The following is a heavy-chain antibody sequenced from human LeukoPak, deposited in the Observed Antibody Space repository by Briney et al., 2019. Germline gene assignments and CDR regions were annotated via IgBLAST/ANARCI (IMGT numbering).Heavy chain of an antibody. D-gene: IGHD6-19*01. CDR1: GFTFSSYG. J-gene: IGHJ6*02. CDR2: IRYDGSNK. V-gene: IGHV3-30*02. Sequence: GGSLRLSCAASGFTFSSYGMHWVRQAPGKGLEWVAFIRYDGSNKYYADSVKGRFTISRDNSKNSLYLQMNSLRAEDTAVYYCARVNSSGWYDYYYYYGMDVWGQGTTVTVSS. CDR3: ARVNSSGWYDYYYYYGMDV.